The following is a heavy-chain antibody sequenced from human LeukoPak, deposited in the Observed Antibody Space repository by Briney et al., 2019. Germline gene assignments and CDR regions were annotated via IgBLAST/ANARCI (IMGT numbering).Heavy chain of an antibody. D-gene: IGHD4-17*01. CDR2: IYYSGST. CDR3: ARVVVYDYGDYPGYFDY. V-gene: IGHV4-59*01. Sequence: WETLSLTCTVSGGSISSYYWSWLRQPAGKGLEWIGYIYYSGSTNYNPSLKSRVTISVDTSKNQFPLKLSSVTAADTAVYYCARVVVYDYGDYPGYFDYWGQGTLVTVSS. J-gene: IGHJ4*02. CDR1: GGSISSYY.